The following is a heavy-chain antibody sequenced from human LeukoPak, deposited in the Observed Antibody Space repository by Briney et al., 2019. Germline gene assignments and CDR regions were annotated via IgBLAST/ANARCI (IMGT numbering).Heavy chain of an antibody. CDR1: GYSFTTYW. CDR3: ARVGSGSYYWALDI. J-gene: IGHJ3*02. Sequence: GDSLRMSCKGSGYSFTTYWIGWVRQMPGKGLEWMGIIYPGDSDTRYSPSFQGQVTISADKSISTAYLQWSSLKASDTAMYYCARVGSGSYYWALDIWGQGTMVTVSS. CDR2: IYPGDSDT. D-gene: IGHD1-26*01. V-gene: IGHV5-51*01.